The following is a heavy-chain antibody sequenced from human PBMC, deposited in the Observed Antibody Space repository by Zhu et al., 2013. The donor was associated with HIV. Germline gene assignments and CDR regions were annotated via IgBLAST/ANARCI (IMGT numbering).Heavy chain of an antibody. D-gene: IGHD6-13*01. Sequence: QVQLEQSGPEVKKPGSSVKVSCTASGGTFWSYAFSWVRQAPGQGLEWMGWINPQTGATNYAETFHGRVTFTRDTSVSSVYIETRSDDTATYFCARSRDKHQLLCPFDPWGQGTVLSVST. V-gene: IGHV1-2*02. J-gene: IGHJ5*02. CDR2: INPQTGAT. CDR3: ARSRDKHQLLCPFDP. CDR1: GGTFWSYA.